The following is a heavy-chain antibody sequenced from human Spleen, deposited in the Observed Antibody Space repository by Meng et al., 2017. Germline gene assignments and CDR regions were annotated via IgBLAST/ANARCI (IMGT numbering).Heavy chain of an antibody. CDR3: ARSAGSVEYYYYYYGVDV. V-gene: IGHV4-59*01. Sequence: SETLSLTCTVSGGSISGFIWSWIRQPPGKGLEWIGYIYYSGSTNYNPSLKSRVTISVDTSKNQFSLKLSSVTTADTAVYYCARSAGSVEYYYYYYGVDVWGQGTTVTVSS. J-gene: IGHJ6*02. D-gene: IGHD2-8*02. CDR2: IYYSGST. CDR1: GGSISGFI.